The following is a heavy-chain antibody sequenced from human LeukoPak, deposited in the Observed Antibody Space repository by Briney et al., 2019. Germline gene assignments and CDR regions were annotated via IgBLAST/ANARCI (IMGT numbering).Heavy chain of an antibody. J-gene: IGHJ4*02. CDR1: GFTFDDYA. CDR2: ISWNSGSI. V-gene: IGHV3-9*01. D-gene: IGHD3-10*01. Sequence: SLRLSCAASGFTFDDYAMHWVRQAPGKGLEWVSGISWNSGSIGYADSVKGRCTISRDNAKNSLYLQMTSLRAEATALYYCAKDTGGGYGSGTFDYWGQGTLVTVSS. CDR3: AKDTGGGYGSGTFDY.